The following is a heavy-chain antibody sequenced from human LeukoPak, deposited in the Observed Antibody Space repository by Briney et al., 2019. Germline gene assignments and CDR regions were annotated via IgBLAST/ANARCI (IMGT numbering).Heavy chain of an antibody. V-gene: IGHV4-59*01. CDR2: VSYSGSA. J-gene: IGHJ4*02. CDR3: ARDGIQLDY. D-gene: IGHD5-18*01. CDR1: GGSISPYY. Sequence: SETLSLTCSVSGGSISPYYWSWVRQPPGKGLEWIGYVSYSGSADYNPSLKSRVIISIDTSKNQFSLRLSSLTAADTAVYYCARDGIQLDYWGQGTLVTVSS.